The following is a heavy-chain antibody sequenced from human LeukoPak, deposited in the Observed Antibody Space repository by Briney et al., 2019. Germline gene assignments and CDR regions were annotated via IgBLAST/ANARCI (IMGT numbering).Heavy chain of an antibody. Sequence: GGSLRLSCAASGFTFSSYSMNWVRQAPGKGLEWVSYISSSSSTIYYADSVKGRFTISRDNSKNTLYLQMNSLRAEDTAVYYCARLLGLLFDYWGQGTLVTVSS. J-gene: IGHJ4*02. CDR2: ISSSSSTI. CDR3: ARLLGLLFDY. V-gene: IGHV3-48*01. CDR1: GFTFSSYS. D-gene: IGHD3/OR15-3a*01.